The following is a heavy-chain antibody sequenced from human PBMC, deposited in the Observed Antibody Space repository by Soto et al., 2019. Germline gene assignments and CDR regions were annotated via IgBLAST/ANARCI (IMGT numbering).Heavy chain of an antibody. CDR1: GGSISSYY. D-gene: IGHD3-10*01. CDR2: VHHSWGS. V-gene: IGHV4-59*08. CDR3: ARQGFGPLHGLVDV. J-gene: IGHJ6*02. Sequence: QVQLQESGPGLVKPSETLSLSCTVSGGSISSYYWSWFRQSPGKRMEWIGYVHHSWGSSYNPSLQSRGAISLDTSKSQFSLQGTSVTATDTAVYYCARQGFGPLHGLVDVWGQGTTVTVSS.